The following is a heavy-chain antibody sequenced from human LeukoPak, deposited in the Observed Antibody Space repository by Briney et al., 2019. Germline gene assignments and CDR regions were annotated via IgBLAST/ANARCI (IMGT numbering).Heavy chain of an antibody. D-gene: IGHD3-3*01. Sequence: PGGSLRLSCAASGFTFGGYDMNWVRQAPGKGLEWVSYIGSSGGTKYYADPVKGRFTISRDNAKNPMSLQMNSLRAEDTAVYYCAREFGGIFDFWGQGTLVTVSS. CDR3: AREFGGIFDF. J-gene: IGHJ4*02. CDR2: IGSSGGTK. CDR1: GFTFGGYD. V-gene: IGHV3-48*03.